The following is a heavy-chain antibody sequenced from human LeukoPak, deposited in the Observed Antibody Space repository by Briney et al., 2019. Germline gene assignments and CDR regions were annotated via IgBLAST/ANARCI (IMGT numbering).Heavy chain of an antibody. CDR3: AKGRAAAAYEEIDY. CDR1: GFTFTYHW. V-gene: IGHV3-74*01. CDR2: IRSDGGET. Sequence: GGSLRLSCAASGFTFTYHWMHWVRQGPGKGLVWVSRIRSDGGETNYADSVKGRFTISRDKSKNTLFLQMNSLIAEDTAVYYCAKGRAAAAYEEIDYWGQGTLVTVSS. J-gene: IGHJ4*02. D-gene: IGHD6-13*01.